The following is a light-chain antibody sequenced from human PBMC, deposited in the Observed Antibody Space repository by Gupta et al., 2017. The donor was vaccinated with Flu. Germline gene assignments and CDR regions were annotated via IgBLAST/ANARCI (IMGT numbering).Light chain of an antibody. CDR2: GAF. V-gene: IGKV1-39*01. Sequence: SSLSASVGERVTITCRASQSISYYLNWYQQKPGKAPKLVIYGAFNLQSGVPSRFSGSGSGTEFTLTISSLQPEDFATYYCQQSHSTPMYSFGQGTKLEIK. J-gene: IGKJ2*03. CDR1: QSISYY. CDR3: QQSHSTPMYS.